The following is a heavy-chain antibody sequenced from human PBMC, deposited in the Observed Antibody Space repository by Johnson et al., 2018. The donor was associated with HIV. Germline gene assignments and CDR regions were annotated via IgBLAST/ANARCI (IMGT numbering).Heavy chain of an antibody. J-gene: IGHJ3*02. CDR3: AKDRHGGFYYDPRDYYGTYVFDI. Sequence: VQLVESGGGLVQPGGSLRLSCAASGFTFDDYGMSWVRQAPGKGLEWVSGINWSSGSIGYADSVKGRFTISRDNAKNSLYLQMNSLRAEDTAIYYCAKDRHGGFYYDPRDYYGTYVFDIWGQGTMVTVSS. CDR2: INWSSGSI. CDR1: GFTFDDYG. V-gene: IGHV3-9*01. D-gene: IGHD3-22*01.